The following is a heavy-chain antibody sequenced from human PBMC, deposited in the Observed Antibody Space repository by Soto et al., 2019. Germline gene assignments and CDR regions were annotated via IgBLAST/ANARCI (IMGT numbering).Heavy chain of an antibody. D-gene: IGHD5-12*01. Sequence: QVQLMQSRTEVKRPGASVTVSCKTSGYSFTTYGISWVRQAPGQGLEWMGWTSSNNGKTKYAQKLQGRVTMTTDKSTNTVHMELRSLRSGDTAVYYCARTSVAQSEDYFDYWGQGTLVTVSS. J-gene: IGHJ4*02. CDR2: TSSNNGKT. CDR1: GYSFTTYG. CDR3: ARTSVAQSEDYFDY. V-gene: IGHV1-18*01.